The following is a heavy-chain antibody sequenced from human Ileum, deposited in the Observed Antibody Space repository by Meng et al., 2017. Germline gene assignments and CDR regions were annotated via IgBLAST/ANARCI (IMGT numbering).Heavy chain of an antibody. CDR3: ARFSSGYFFGY. V-gene: IGHV1-3*01. D-gene: IGHD3-22*01. CDR1: GYTFSNYA. J-gene: IGHJ4*02. CDR2: INAGNGDT. Sequence: VQLVQSGTEGKKPGVSMKVSCKASGYTFSNYAMNWVRQAPGQRLEWMGWINAGNGDTKYSQKFQGRVTITRDTSASTGYMELSSLRSEDTAVYYCARFSSGYFFGYWGQGTLVTVSS.